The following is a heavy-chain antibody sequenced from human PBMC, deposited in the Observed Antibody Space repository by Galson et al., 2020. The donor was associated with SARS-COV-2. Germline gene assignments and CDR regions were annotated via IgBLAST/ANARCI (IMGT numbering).Heavy chain of an antibody. J-gene: IGHJ3*01. D-gene: IGHD3-10*01. V-gene: IGHV2-5*02. Sequence: KMSGPTLVKPTQPLTLTCNFSGFSLSNTGVGVGWIRQPPGQALEWLALIYWDDDKRYRPSLKSRLTITKDTSKNQVVLTMANMDPVDTGTYYCAHKPPGGPVADAFDVWGRGTLVTVSS. CDR3: AHKPPGGPVADAFDV. CDR2: IYWDDDK. CDR1: GFSLSNTGVG.